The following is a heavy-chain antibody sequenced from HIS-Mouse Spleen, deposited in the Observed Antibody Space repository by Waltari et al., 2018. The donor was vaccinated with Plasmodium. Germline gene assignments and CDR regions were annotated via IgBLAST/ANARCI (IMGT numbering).Heavy chain of an antibody. Sequence: EVQLVESGGGLVQPGGSLGRAGAASGFPFGSYGMSWVRQAPGKGLEWVANIKQDGSEKYYVDSVKGRFTISRDNAKNSLYLQMNSLRAEDTAVYYCASSWYWYFDLWGRGTLVTVSS. CDR1: GFPFGSYG. CDR2: IKQDGSEK. CDR3: ASSWYWYFDL. V-gene: IGHV3-7*01. D-gene: IGHD6-13*01. J-gene: IGHJ2*01.